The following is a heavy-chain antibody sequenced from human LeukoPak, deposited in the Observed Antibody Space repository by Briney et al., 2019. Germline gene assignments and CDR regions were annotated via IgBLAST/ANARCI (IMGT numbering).Heavy chain of an antibody. V-gene: IGHV4-34*01. CDR1: GGSFSGYY. D-gene: IGHD2-21*02. J-gene: IGHJ3*02. Sequence: SETLSLTCAVYGGSFSGYYWSWIRQPPGKGLEWIGEINHSGSTNYNPSLKSRVTISADTSKNQFSLKLSSVTAADTAVYYCARGFVLVTATQLFDIWGQGTMVTVSS. CDR3: ARGFVLVTATQLFDI. CDR2: INHSGST.